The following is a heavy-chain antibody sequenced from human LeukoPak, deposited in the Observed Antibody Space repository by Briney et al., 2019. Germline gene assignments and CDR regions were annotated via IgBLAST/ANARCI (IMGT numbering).Heavy chain of an antibody. CDR2: INPNNGGT. V-gene: IGHV1-2*02. CDR3: ARFPSLLPFDY. D-gene: IGHD1-26*01. CDR1: GYTFTGYY. J-gene: IGHJ4*02. Sequence: ASVKASCKASGYTFTGYYMHWVRQAPEEGLEWMGWINPNNGGTNYAPKFQGRVTMTRDTSISTAYMELSSLRSDDTAVYYCARFPSLLPFDYWGQGTLVTVSS.